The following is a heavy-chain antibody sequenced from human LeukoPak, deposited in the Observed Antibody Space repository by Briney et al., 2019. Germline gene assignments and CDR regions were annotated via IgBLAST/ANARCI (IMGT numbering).Heavy chain of an antibody. D-gene: IGHD2/OR15-2a*01. V-gene: IGHV3-7*01. J-gene: IGHJ4*02. CDR1: GFSFSRYW. CDR3: ARDKYFSAD. CDR2: IKQDGSEK. Sequence: GGSLRLSCAASGFSFSRYWMSWVRQAPGKGLEWVANIKQDGSEKYYVDSVKGRFTISRDNAKNSLYLQMNSLRAEDTAVYYCARDKYFSADWGQGTLVTVSS.